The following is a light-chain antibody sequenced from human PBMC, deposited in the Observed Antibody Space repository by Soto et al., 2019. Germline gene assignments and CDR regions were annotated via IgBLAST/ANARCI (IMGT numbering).Light chain of an antibody. J-gene: IGLJ1*01. CDR3: SADAGSSKV. Sequence: QSALTQPASVSGSPGQSITISCAGTMRDVGAYNLVSWYQQHPGKAPKLMIYEVNKRPSGVPDRFSGSKSGNTASLTVSGLQAEDEADYYCSADAGSSKVFGTGTKLTVL. CDR1: MRDVGAYNL. V-gene: IGLV2-8*01. CDR2: EVN.